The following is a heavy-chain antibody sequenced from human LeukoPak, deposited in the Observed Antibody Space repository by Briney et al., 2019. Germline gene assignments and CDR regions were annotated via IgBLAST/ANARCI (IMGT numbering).Heavy chain of an antibody. V-gene: IGHV3-21*01. Sequence: GGSLRLSCAASGFTFSSYSMNWVRQAPGKGLEWVSSISSSSSYIYYADSVKGRFTISRDNAKNSLYLQMNSLRAEDTAVYYCARTIVAGGAFDIWGQGTMVTVSS. CDR3: ARTIVAGGAFDI. D-gene: IGHD6-19*01. CDR2: ISSSSSYI. CDR1: GFTFSSYS. J-gene: IGHJ3*02.